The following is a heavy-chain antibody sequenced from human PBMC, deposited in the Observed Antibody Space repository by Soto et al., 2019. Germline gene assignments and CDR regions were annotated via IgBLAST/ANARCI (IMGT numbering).Heavy chain of an antibody. CDR3: AKESRDIVVVVAATPYYFDY. D-gene: IGHD2-15*01. J-gene: IGHJ4*02. V-gene: IGHV3-30*18. CDR1: GFTFSSYD. Sequence: QVQLVESGGGVVQPGRSLRLSCAASGFTFSSYDMHWVRQAPGKGLEWVAVISYDGSNKYYADSVKGRFTISRDNSKNTLYLQMNSLRAEDTAVYYCAKESRDIVVVVAATPYYFDYWGQGTLVTVSS. CDR2: ISYDGSNK.